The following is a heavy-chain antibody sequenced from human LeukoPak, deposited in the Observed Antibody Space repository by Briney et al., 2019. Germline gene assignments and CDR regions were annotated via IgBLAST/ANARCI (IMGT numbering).Heavy chain of an antibody. CDR2: ISSSGSTI. Sequence: GGSLRLSCAASGFTFSDYYMSRIRQAPGKGLEWVSYISSSGSTIYYADSVKGRFTISRDNAKNSLYLQMNSLRAEDTAVYYCARVGTTNFHYAFDIWGQGTMVTVSS. CDR1: GFTFSDYY. J-gene: IGHJ3*02. D-gene: IGHD4-11*01. CDR3: ARVGTTNFHYAFDI. V-gene: IGHV3-11*04.